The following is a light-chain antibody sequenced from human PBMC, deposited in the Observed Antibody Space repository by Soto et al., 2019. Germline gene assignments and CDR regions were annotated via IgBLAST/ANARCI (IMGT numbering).Light chain of an antibody. CDR2: GNR. CDR3: QSYDNGRGFCYF. Sequence: QSVLTQPPSVSGAPGQRVTISCTGSSSNLGAGYDVHWYQLLPGTAPKLLIYGNRNRPSGVPDRFSGSKSGTSASLAITGLRAGDEAVYYCQSYDNGRGFCYFFETGTRVPVL. V-gene: IGLV1-40*01. CDR1: SSNLGAGYD. J-gene: IGLJ1*01.